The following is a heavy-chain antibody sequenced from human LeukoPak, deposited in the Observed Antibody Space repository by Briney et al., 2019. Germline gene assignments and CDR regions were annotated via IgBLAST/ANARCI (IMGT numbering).Heavy chain of an antibody. V-gene: IGHV3-15*01. D-gene: IGHD3-10*01. CDR2: IKSKTDGGTT. J-gene: IGHJ6*02. CDR3: TTDRYGSGSYGDYYYYYGMDV. CDR1: GFTFSNAW. Sequence: GGSLRLSCAASGFTFSNAWMSWVRQAPGKGLEWVGRIKSKTDGGTTDCAAPVKGRFTISRDDSKNTLYLQMNSLKTEDTAVYYCTTDRYGSGSYGDYYYYYGMDVWGQGTTVTVSS.